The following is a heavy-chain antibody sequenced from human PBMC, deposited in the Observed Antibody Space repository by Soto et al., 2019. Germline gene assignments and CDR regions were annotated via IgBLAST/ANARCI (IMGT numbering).Heavy chain of an antibody. J-gene: IGHJ4*02. CDR3: ARDVGGTYYYDSSGYPGPFDY. D-gene: IGHD3-22*01. CDR2: ISYDGSNK. CDR1: GFTFSSYA. V-gene: IGHV3-30-3*01. Sequence: QVQLVESGGGVVQPGRSLRLSCAASGFTFSSYAMHWVRQAPGKGLEWVAVISYDGSNKYYADSVKGRLTISRDNSKNTLYLQMNSLRAEDTAVYYCARDVGGTYYYDSSGYPGPFDYWGQGTLVTVSS.